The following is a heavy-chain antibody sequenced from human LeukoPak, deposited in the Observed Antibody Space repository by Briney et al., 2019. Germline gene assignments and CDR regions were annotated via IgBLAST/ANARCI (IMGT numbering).Heavy chain of an antibody. D-gene: IGHD6-13*01. CDR1: GFTFDDYA. CDR2: ISWDGGST. Sequence: GRSLRLSCAASGFTFDDYAMHWVRQAPGKGLEWVSLISWDGGSTYYADSVKGRFTISRDNSKNSLYLQMNSLRAEDTAVYYCARHGGKAAAGTPDYWGQGTLVTVSS. V-gene: IGHV3-43D*03. J-gene: IGHJ4*02. CDR3: ARHGGKAAAGTPDY.